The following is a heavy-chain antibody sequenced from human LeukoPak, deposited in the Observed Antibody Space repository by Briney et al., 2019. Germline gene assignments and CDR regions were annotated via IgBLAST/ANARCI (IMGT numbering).Heavy chain of an antibody. CDR1: GGTFSSYA. J-gene: IGHJ6*03. Sequence: SVKVSCKASGGTFSSYAISWVRQAPGQGLEWMGGIIPIFGTANYAQKFQGRVTITTDESTSTAYMELSSLRSEDTAVYYCARTMVVTAYYYYMDVWGEGTTVTISS. D-gene: IGHD4-23*01. CDR2: IIPIFGTA. V-gene: IGHV1-69*05. CDR3: ARTMVVTAYYYYMDV.